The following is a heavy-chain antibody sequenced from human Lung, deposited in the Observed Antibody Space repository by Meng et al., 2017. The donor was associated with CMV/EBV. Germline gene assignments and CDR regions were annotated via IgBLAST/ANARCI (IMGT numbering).Heavy chain of an antibody. CDR3: ARDFWVAYRTSSGLEYYYSGMDV. Sequence: GGSXRLXCTASGFSFSSYWMHWVRQVPGKGLVWVSRIDRVGNRKTYADSVKGRFTISRDNAKNTLYLQMNSLRAEDTAVYYCARDFWVAYRTSSGLEYYYSGMDVXGQGTTVTVSS. CDR1: GFSFSSYW. J-gene: IGHJ6*02. CDR2: IDRVGNRK. D-gene: IGHD6-6*01. V-gene: IGHV3-74*01.